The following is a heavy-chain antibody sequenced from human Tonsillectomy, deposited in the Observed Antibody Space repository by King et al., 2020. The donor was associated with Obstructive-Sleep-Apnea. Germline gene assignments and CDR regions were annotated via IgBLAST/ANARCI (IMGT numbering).Heavy chain of an antibody. CDR1: GYSFNSYW. Sequence: VQLVQSGAEVKKPGESLKISCKGSGYSFNSYWIGWVRQMPGKGLEWMGIIYPGDSDTRYSPSFQGQVTISADKSISTAYLQWSSLKASATAMYYCARTYCTNGVCYRVDYWGQGTLVTVSS. J-gene: IGHJ4*02. V-gene: IGHV5-51*01. CDR3: ARTYCTNGVCYRVDY. D-gene: IGHD2-8*01. CDR2: IYPGDSDT.